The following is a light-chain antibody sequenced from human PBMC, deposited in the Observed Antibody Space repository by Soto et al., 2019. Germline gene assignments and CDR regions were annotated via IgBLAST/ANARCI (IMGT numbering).Light chain of an antibody. CDR1: ISDVGSSNG. CDR3: SSYTTSSTYV. CDR2: DVS. Sequence: QSALTQPPSVSGSPGQSVAISFTGTISDVGSSNGVSWYQQPPGTAPKLMIYDVSNRPSGVPDRFSGSKSGNTASLTISGLQAEDEADYYCSSYTTSSTYVFGTGTKLTVL. J-gene: IGLJ1*01. V-gene: IGLV2-18*02.